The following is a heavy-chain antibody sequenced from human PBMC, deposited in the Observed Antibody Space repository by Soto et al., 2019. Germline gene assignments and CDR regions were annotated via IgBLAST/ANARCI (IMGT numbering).Heavy chain of an antibody. V-gene: IGHV3-23*01. D-gene: IGHD1-26*01. CDR3: ARRGSGSYYDY. J-gene: IGHJ4*02. CDR2: ISGSGGST. Sequence: EVQLLESGGGLVQPGGSLRLSCAASGFTFSSYAMNWVRQAPGKGLEWVSVISGSGGSTYYADSVKGRFTISRDNSKNTLYLQMNSLRAEDTAVYYCARRGSGSYYDYWGQGTLVTVSS. CDR1: GFTFSSYA.